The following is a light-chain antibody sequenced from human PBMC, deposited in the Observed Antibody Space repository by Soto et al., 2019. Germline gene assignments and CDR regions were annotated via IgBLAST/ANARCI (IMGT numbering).Light chain of an antibody. CDR3: QHYNNWPLA. V-gene: IGKV3-15*01. J-gene: IGKJ1*01. CDR1: QSVSSN. Sequence: DTVMTQSPATLSVSPGERATLSCRASQSVSSNLAWYQQKPGQAPRLLIYGASTRATGIPARFSGSGSGTEFTHTISSLQSEDFAVYYCQHYNNWPLAFGQGTKVEIK. CDR2: GAS.